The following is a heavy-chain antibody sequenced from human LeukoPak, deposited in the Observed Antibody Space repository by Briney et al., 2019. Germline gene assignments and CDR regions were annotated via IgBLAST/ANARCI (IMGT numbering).Heavy chain of an antibody. V-gene: IGHV3-30*18. CDR3: AKTGMLRRVGYLDV. D-gene: IGHD1-1*01. CDR2: IAYDGNNT. J-gene: IGHJ6*04. CDR1: GFTFSSYS. Sequence: GGSLRLSCAASGFTFSSYSMNWVRQAPGKGLEWVAVIAYDGNNTYYGDSVRGRFTISRDNSKKMVYLEMNSLRVEDTAVYCCAKTGMLRRVGYLDVWGKGTAVIVSS.